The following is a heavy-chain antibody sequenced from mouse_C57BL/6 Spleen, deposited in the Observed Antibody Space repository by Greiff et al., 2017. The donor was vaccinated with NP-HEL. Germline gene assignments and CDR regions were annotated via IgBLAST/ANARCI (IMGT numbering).Heavy chain of an antibody. J-gene: IGHJ3*01. CDR3: ARTRGAWFAY. CDR1: GFTFSDYG. V-gene: IGHV5-17*01. Sequence: EVKLVESGGGLVKPGGSLKLSCAASGFTFSDYGMHWVRQAPEKGLEWVAYISSGSSTIYYADTVKGRFTISRDNAKNTLFLQMTSLKSEDTAMYYCARTRGAWFAYWGQGTLVTVSA. CDR2: ISSGSSTI.